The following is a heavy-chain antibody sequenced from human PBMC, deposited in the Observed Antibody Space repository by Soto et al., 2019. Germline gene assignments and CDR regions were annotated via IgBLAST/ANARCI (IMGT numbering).Heavy chain of an antibody. Sequence: SVKVSCKASGGTFSSYTISWVRQAPGQGLEWMGRIIPILGIANYAQKFQGRVTITADKSTSTAYMELSSLRSEDTAVYYCARVYGSGNGERNWFDPWGQGTLVTVSS. D-gene: IGHD3-10*01. CDR2: IIPILGIA. CDR3: ARVYGSGNGERNWFDP. J-gene: IGHJ5*02. V-gene: IGHV1-69*02. CDR1: GGTFSSYT.